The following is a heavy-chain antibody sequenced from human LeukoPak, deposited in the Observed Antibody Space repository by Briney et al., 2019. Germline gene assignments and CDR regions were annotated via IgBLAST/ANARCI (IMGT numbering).Heavy chain of an antibody. Sequence: SETLSLTCVVSGYSISRGYYWGWIRPPPGNGLEWIGIIYHTGSTYYNPSLRSRVTISVDTSKNQFFLKLTSVTAADTAVYYCARGLEGYSAGWSRFFEYWGQGTLATVSS. D-gene: IGHD6-19*01. CDR2: IYHTGST. CDR3: ARGLEGYSAGWSRFFEY. J-gene: IGHJ4*02. V-gene: IGHV4-38-2*01. CDR1: GYSISRGYY.